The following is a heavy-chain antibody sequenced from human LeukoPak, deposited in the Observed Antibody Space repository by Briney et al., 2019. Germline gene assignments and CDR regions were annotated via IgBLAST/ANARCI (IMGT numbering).Heavy chain of an antibody. CDR2: ISNDDTT. D-gene: IGHD3-22*01. CDR3: ARAPLSPYHYDPQRPKGYFDY. V-gene: IGHV3-66*01. CDR1: GLTVNNNY. J-gene: IGHJ4*02. Sequence: GGSLRLSCAASGLTVNNNYMNWVRQAPGKGLEWVSGISNDDTTYYADSVKGRFTISRDSSKNTVYLQMNSLRAEDTAVYYCARAPLSPYHYDPQRPKGYFDYWGQGTLVTVSS.